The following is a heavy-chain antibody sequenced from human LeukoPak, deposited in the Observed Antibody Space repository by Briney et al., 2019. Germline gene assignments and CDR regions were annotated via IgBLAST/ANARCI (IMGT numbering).Heavy chain of an antibody. Sequence: ASVKVSCKASGYTFTGYYMHWVRQAPGQGLEWMGRINPNSGGTNYAQKFQGRVTMTRDTSISTAYMELSRLRSDDTAVYYCARGHDYYDSSGYYYVEEGWFDPWGQGTLVTVSS. CDR3: ARGHDYYDSSGYYYVEEGWFDP. D-gene: IGHD3-22*01. V-gene: IGHV1-2*06. CDR2: INPNSGGT. J-gene: IGHJ5*02. CDR1: GYTFTGYY.